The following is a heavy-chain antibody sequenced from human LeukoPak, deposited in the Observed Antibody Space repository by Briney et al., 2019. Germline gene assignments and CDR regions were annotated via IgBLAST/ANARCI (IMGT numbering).Heavy chain of an antibody. CDR2: ISSSSSYI. V-gene: IGHV3-21*04. Sequence: PGGSLRLSCAASGFTVSSNYMSWVRQAPGKGLEWVSSISSSSSYIYYADSVKGRFTISRDNAKNSLYLQMNSLRAEDTALYYCAKDINAFTSSSWSKNGRANHWGQGTMVTVSS. D-gene: IGHD6-13*01. J-gene: IGHJ5*02. CDR1: GFTVSSNY. CDR3: AKDINAFTSSSWSKNGRANH.